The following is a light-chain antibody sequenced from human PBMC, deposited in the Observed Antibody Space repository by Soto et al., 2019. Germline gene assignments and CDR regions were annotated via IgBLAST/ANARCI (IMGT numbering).Light chain of an antibody. CDR2: EDT. CDR3: SYYAGSGMYV. J-gene: IGLJ1*01. V-gene: IGLV2-23*01. CDR1: SGDVGSYNL. Sequence: QSALTQPDSVSGSPGQSITISCTGTSGDVGSYNLVSWHQQHPGKAPKLLIYEDTKRPSGVSYRFSVSKSGNTASLTISGLQAEDEDDYYCSYYAGSGMYVFGSGTKLTVL.